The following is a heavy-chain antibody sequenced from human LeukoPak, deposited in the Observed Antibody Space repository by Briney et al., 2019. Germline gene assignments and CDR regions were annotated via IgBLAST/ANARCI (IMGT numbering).Heavy chain of an antibody. CDR3: ARLDYYDSSNFDY. CDR1: GSTFSSYA. V-gene: IGHV3-30-3*01. CDR2: ISYDGSNK. J-gene: IGHJ4*02. Sequence: PGRSLRLSCAASGSTFSSYAMHWVRQAPGKGLEWVAVISYDGSNKYYADSVKGRFTISRDNSKNTLYLQMNSLRAEDTAVYYCARLDYYDSSNFDYWGQGTLVTVSS. D-gene: IGHD3-22*01.